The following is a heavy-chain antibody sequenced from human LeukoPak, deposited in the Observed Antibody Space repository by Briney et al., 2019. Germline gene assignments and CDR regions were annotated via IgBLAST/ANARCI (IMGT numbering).Heavy chain of an antibody. CDR1: GGSISSGDYY. V-gene: IGHV4-30-4*08. D-gene: IGHD1-7*01. J-gene: IGHJ4*02. CDR2: IYYSGST. CDR3: ARDRLNWNYGGALDY. Sequence: SETLSLTCTVSGGSISSGDYYWSWIRQPPGKGLEWIGYIYYSGSTYYNPSLKSRVTISVDTSKNQFSLKLSSVTAADTAVYYCARDRLNWNYGGALDYWGQGTLVTVSS.